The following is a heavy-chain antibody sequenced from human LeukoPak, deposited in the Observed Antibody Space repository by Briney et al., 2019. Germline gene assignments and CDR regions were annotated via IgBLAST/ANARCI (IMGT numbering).Heavy chain of an antibody. J-gene: IGHJ3*02. CDR1: GFTFSSYW. V-gene: IGHV3-7*01. Sequence: GGSLRLSCAASGFTFSSYWMSWVRQAPGKGLEWVANIKQDGSEKYYVDSVKGRFTITRDNAKNSLYLQMNSLRAEDTAVYYCPRDQGAAYAFDIWGQGTMVTVSS. CDR3: PRDQGAAYAFDI. D-gene: IGHD6-13*01. CDR2: IKQDGSEK.